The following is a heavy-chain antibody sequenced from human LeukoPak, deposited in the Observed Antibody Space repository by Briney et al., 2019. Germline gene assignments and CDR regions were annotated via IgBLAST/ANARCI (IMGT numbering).Heavy chain of an antibody. V-gene: IGHV3-23*01. CDR2: ISSSGGTT. Sequence: GGSLRLSCAASGFTFSSYDMNWVRQAPGKGLEWVSGISSSGGTTYYADSVRGRFTIYRDNSKDTLFLQMNILRADDSAIYYCAFSSLGFNYGNAYRGQGTLVTVSS. J-gene: IGHJ4*02. D-gene: IGHD5-18*01. CDR3: AFSSLGFNYGNAY. CDR1: GFTFSSYD.